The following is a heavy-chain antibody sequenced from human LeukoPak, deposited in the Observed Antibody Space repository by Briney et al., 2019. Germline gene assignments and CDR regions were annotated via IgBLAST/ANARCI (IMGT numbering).Heavy chain of an antibody. Sequence: PGGFLRLSCAASGFTVSTYAMSWVRQAPGKGLEWVSGINWNGGSTGYADSVKGRFTISRDNAKNSLYLQMNSLRAEDTALYYCARGYGSGSPRENAFDIWGQGTMVTVSS. CDR1: GFTVSTYA. V-gene: IGHV3-20*04. J-gene: IGHJ3*02. CDR2: INWNGGST. CDR3: ARGYGSGSPRENAFDI. D-gene: IGHD3-10*01.